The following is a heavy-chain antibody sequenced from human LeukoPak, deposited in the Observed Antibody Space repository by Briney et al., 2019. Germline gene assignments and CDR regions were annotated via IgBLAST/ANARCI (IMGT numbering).Heavy chain of an antibody. CDR3: ARDAFFLSEPRITDY. CDR1: GGTFSSYA. V-gene: IGHV1-69*04. Sequence: GASVKVSCKASGGTFSSYAISWVRQAPGQVLAWMGRIIPILGIANYAQKFQGRVTITADKSTSTAYMELSSLRSEDTAVYYCARDAFFLSEPRITDYWGQGTLVTVSS. CDR2: IIPILGIA. D-gene: IGHD1-14*01. J-gene: IGHJ4*02.